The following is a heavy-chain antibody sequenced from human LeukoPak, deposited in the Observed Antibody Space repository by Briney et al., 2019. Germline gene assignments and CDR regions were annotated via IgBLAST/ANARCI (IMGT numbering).Heavy chain of an antibody. CDR3: ARAHSSGWYAYYFDY. J-gene: IGHJ4*02. Sequence: SVKVSCKASGGTFSSYAISWVRQAPGHGLEWMGGIIPIFGTANYAQKFQGRVTITADKSTSTAYMELSSLRSEDTAVYYCARAHSSGWYAYYFDYWGQGTLVTVSS. CDR1: GGTFSSYA. V-gene: IGHV1-69*06. D-gene: IGHD6-19*01. CDR2: IIPIFGTA.